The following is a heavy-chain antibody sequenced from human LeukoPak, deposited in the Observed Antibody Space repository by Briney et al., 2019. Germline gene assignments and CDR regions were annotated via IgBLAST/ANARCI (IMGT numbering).Heavy chain of an antibody. CDR3: TTGASERDY. CDR1: GFTFSSYS. D-gene: IGHD3-3*01. J-gene: IGHJ4*02. Sequence: PGGSLRLSCAASGFTFSSYSMNWVRQAPGKGLEWVSYISSSSSTIYYADSVKGRFTISRDNAKNSLYLQMNSLKTEDTAVYYCTTGASERDYWGQGTLVTVSS. V-gene: IGHV3-48*01. CDR2: ISSSSSTI.